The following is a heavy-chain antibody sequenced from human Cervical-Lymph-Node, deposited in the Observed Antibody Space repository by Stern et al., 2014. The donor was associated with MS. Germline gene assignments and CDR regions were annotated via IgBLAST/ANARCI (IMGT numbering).Heavy chain of an antibody. Sequence: VQLVQSGGGVVQPGRSLRLSCAASGFTFSSYGMHWVRQAPGKGLEWVAVISYDGSNKYYADSVKGRFTISRDNSKNTLYLQMNSLRAEDTAVYYCAKAGGYDYPHYYYGMDVWGQGTTVTVSS. CDR3: AKAGGYDYPHYYYGMDV. V-gene: IGHV3-30*18. J-gene: IGHJ6*02. D-gene: IGHD5-12*01. CDR1: GFTFSSYG. CDR2: ISYDGSNK.